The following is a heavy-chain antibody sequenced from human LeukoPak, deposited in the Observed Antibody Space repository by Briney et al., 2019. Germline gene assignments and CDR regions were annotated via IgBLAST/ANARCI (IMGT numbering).Heavy chain of an antibody. CDR1: GVTLSNYA. Sequence: GGSLRLSCVASGVTLSNYAMSWARQAPGKGLEWVSGISSSGSGGNTYYADSVKGRFTISRDSSRNTLFLHMNTLRAEDTAIYYCAKQEYYDSSGGVYYFDYWGQGTLVTVSS. CDR2: ISSSGSGGNT. CDR3: AKQEYYDSSGGVYYFDY. J-gene: IGHJ4*02. D-gene: IGHD3-22*01. V-gene: IGHV3-23*01.